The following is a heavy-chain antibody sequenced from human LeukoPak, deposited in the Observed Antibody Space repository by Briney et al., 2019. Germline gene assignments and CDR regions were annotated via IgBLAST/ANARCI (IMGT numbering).Heavy chain of an antibody. CDR3: ASLRGYSYGNPVDY. CDR1: GFTFSSYA. V-gene: IGHV3-23*01. J-gene: IGHJ4*02. CDR2: ISGSGGST. D-gene: IGHD5-18*01. Sequence: GGSLRLSCAASGFTFSSYAMSWVRQAPGRGLEWVSAISGSGGSTYYADSVKGRFTISRDNSKNTLYLQMNSLRAEDTAVYYCASLRGYSYGNPVDYWGQGTLVTVSS.